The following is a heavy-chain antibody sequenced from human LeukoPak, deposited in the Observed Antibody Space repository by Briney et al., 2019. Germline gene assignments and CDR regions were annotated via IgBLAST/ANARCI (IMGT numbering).Heavy chain of an antibody. Sequence: GGSLRLSCAASGFTFSTYAMSWVRQAPGKGLEWVSTFSGSGGRTLYADPVKGRFVISRDNSKNTLYLQMNSPRAEDTAVYYCAKVTSSYNYFDYWGQGAPVTVSS. D-gene: IGHD2-2*01. CDR1: GFTFSTYA. CDR3: AKVTSSYNYFDY. J-gene: IGHJ4*02. V-gene: IGHV3-23*01. CDR2: FSGSGGRT.